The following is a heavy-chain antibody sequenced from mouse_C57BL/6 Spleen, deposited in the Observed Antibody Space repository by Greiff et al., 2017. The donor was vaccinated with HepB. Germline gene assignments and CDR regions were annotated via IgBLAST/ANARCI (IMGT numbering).Heavy chain of an antibody. CDR2: ISSGGSYT. J-gene: IGHJ2*01. D-gene: IGHD4-1*01. V-gene: IGHV5-6*01. Sequence: EVKLMESGGVLVKPGGSLKLSCAASGFTFSSYGMSWVRQTPDKRLEWVATISSGGSYTYYPDSVKGRFTISRDNAKNTLYLQMSSLKSEDTAMYYCAELGRGYWGQGTTLTVSS. CDR3: AELGRGY. CDR1: GFTFSSYG.